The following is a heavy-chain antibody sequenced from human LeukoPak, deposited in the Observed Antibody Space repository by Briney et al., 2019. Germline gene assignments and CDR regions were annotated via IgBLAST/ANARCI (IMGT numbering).Heavy chain of an antibody. D-gene: IGHD5-24*01. CDR3: ARDLEMATIPFDY. CDR1: GFTFSSYA. Sequence: GGSLRLSGAASGFTFSSYAMHWVRQAPGKGLEWVAVISYDGSNKYYADSVKGRFTISRDNSKNTLYLQMNSLRAEDTAVYYCARDLEMATIPFDYWGQGTLVTVSS. V-gene: IGHV3-30-3*01. J-gene: IGHJ4*02. CDR2: ISYDGSNK.